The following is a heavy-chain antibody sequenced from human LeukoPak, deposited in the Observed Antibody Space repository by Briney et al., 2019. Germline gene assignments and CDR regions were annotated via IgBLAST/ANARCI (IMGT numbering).Heavy chain of an antibody. J-gene: IGHJ4*02. V-gene: IGHV3-23*01. CDR2: IGAGGTFT. CDR3: AKDLDYSAYGYYLHY. D-gene: IGHD2-15*01. Sequence: RTLRLSCTASTFTFIHYAMHSTPQPPGQGLEPFSSIGAGGTFTYYADSVKGRFTIFRDNSRTTLYLQMNSLRDDDTAVYYCAKDLDYSAYGYYLHYCARATLVTVSS. CDR1: TFTFIHYA.